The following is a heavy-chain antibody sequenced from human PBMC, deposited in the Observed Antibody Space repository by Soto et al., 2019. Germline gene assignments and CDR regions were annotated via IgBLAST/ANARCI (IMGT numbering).Heavy chain of an antibody. CDR3: ARGPSGVVVPAAPPGRDNWFDP. Sequence: ASVKVSCKASGYTFTSYDINWVRQATGQGLEWMGWMNPNSGNTGYAQKFQGRVTMTRNTSISTAYMELSSLRSEDTAVYYCARGPSGVVVPAAPPGRDNWFDPWGQGTLVTVSS. CDR2: MNPNSGNT. D-gene: IGHD2-2*01. J-gene: IGHJ5*02. V-gene: IGHV1-8*01. CDR1: GYTFTSYD.